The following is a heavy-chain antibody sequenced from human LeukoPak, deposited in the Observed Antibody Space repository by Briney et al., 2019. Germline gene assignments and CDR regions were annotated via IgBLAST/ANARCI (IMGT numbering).Heavy chain of an antibody. CDR1: GYTFTGYY. D-gene: IGHD1-1*01. J-gene: IGHJ4*02. CDR2: INPNSGGT. Sequence: GASVKVSCKASGYTFTGYYMHWVRQAPGQGLEWMGWINPNSGGTNYAQKFQGWVTMTRDTSISTAYMELRSLRSDDTAVYYCARTGNDVKKFDYWGQGTLVTVSS. CDR3: ARTGNDVKKFDY. V-gene: IGHV1-2*04.